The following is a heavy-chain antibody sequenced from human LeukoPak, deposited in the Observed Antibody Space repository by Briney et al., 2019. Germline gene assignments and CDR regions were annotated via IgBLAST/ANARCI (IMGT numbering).Heavy chain of an antibody. Sequence: PGGSLRLSCAASGFTVSSNYMSWVRQAPGKGLEWVSVIYSGGSTYYADSVKGRFTISRDNSKNTLYLQMNSLRVEDTAVYYCARVVEGAYYDILTGYFPYYYMDVWGKGTTVTISS. D-gene: IGHD3-9*01. CDR1: GFTVSSNY. V-gene: IGHV3-66*01. CDR2: IYSGGST. CDR3: ARVVEGAYYDILTGYFPYYYMDV. J-gene: IGHJ6*03.